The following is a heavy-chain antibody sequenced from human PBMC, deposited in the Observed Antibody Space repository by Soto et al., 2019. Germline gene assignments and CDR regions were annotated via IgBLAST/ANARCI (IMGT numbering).Heavy chain of an antibody. Sequence: ASVKVSCKASGGTFSSYAISWVRQAPGQGLEWMGGIIPIFGTANYAQKFQGRVTITADESTSTAYMELSSLRSEDTAVYYCARVSYCGGDCYSLYYYYYYGMDVWGQGTTVTVSS. J-gene: IGHJ6*02. CDR3: ARVSYCGGDCYSLYYYYYYGMDV. CDR1: GGTFSSYA. CDR2: IIPIFGTA. D-gene: IGHD2-21*02. V-gene: IGHV1-69*13.